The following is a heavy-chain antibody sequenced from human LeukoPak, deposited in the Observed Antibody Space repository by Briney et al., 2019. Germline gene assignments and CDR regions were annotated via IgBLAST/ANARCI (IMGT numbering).Heavy chain of an antibody. J-gene: IGHJ4*02. CDR1: GFTFISYA. V-gene: IGHV3-30*04. Sequence: GGSLRLSCAASGFTFISYAMHWVRQAPGKVLEWVAVISYDGSNKYYADSVKGRFTISRDNSKNTLYLQMNSLRAEDTAVYYCARDGAKTIFGVVIISGGGFDYWGQGTLVTVSS. CDR2: ISYDGSNK. CDR3: ARDGAKTIFGVVIISGGGFDY. D-gene: IGHD3-3*01.